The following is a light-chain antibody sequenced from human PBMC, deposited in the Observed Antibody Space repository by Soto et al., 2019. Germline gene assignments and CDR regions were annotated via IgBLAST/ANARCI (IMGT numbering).Light chain of an antibody. CDR1: QTISSW. Sequence: DLWRTLSPASLSGSVGDRVTITCRASQTISSWLAWYQQKPGKAPKLLIYKASTLKSGVPSRFSGSGSGTEFTLTISSLQHDDFATYYCQHYNSYSEAFCQGTKVDIK. CDR3: QHYNSYSEA. J-gene: IGKJ1*01. V-gene: IGKV1-5*03. CDR2: KAS.